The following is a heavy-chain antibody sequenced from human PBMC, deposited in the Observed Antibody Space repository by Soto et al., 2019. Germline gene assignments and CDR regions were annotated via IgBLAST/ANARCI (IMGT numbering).Heavy chain of an antibody. CDR1: GGSISSGGYY. J-gene: IGHJ4*02. CDR2: IYYSGST. CDR3: ARDTGYYDSSGYLGFLGY. V-gene: IGHV4-31*03. Sequence: TLSLTCTVSGGSISSGGYYWSWIRQHPGKGLEWIGYIYYSGSTYYNPSLKSRVTISVDTSKNQFSLKLSSVTAADTAVYYCARDTGYYDSSGYLGFLGYWGQGTLVTVSS. D-gene: IGHD3-22*01.